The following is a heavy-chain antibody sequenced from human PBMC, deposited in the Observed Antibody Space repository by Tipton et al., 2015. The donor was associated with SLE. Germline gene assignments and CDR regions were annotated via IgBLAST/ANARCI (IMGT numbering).Heavy chain of an antibody. D-gene: IGHD6-13*01. V-gene: IGHV3-30*02. Sequence: SGFSFSNYGMHWVRQAPGKGLEWVSFIRFDGTNKYYADSVQGRFTISRDNPHNTLYLQMHSLRPEDTAVYYCVKQIAGAGSSWGQGTLVTVSS. CDR3: VKQIAGAGSS. CDR2: IRFDGTNK. CDR1: GFSFSNYG. J-gene: IGHJ5*02.